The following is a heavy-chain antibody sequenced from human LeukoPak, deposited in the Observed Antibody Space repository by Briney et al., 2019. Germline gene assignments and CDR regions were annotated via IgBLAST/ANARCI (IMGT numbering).Heavy chain of an antibody. Sequence: GGSLRLSCAASGFTFSSYEMNWVRQAPGKGLEWVSYISSSGSTIYYADSVKGRFTVSRDNAKNSLYLQMNSLRAEDTAVYYCARDHPQGHYFDYWGQGTLVTVSS. CDR1: GFTFSSYE. CDR2: ISSSGSTI. CDR3: ARDHPQGHYFDY. J-gene: IGHJ4*02. V-gene: IGHV3-48*03.